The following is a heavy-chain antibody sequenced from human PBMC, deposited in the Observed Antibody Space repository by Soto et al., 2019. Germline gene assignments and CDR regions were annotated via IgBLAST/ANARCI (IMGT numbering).Heavy chain of an antibody. Sequence: GXCLELASAACGVSLRSYAMHGVRQAPFKGLECVAVISYDGSNKYYADSVKGRFTISRDNSKNTLYLQMNSLRAEDTAVYYCARGGCSSSSCRNYGMDVWGQGTTVTVSS. V-gene: IGHV3-30-3*01. J-gene: IGHJ6*02. CDR2: ISYDGSNK. CDR3: ARGGCSSSSCRNYGMDV. D-gene: IGHD6-6*01. CDR1: GVSLRSYA.